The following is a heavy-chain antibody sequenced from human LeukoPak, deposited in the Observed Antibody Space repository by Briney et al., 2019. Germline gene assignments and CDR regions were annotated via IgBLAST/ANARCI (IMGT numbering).Heavy chain of an antibody. D-gene: IGHD3-10*01. CDR1: GFTFSSYA. J-gene: IGHJ3*02. CDR3: AKDLAIVLWFSDAFDI. Sequence: GGSLGLSCAASGFTFSSYAMSWVRQAPGKGLEWVSAISGSGGSTYYADSVKGRFTISRDNSKNTLYLQMNSLRAEDTAVYYCAKDLAIVLWFSDAFDIWGQGTMVTVSS. CDR2: ISGSGGST. V-gene: IGHV3-23*01.